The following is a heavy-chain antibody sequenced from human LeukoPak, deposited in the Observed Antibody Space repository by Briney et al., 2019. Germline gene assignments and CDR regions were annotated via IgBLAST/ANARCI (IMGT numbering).Heavy chain of an antibody. V-gene: IGHV4-39*01. CDR3: AARSQLFPFHFIDG. CDR2: IYYSGST. D-gene: IGHD2-21*01. CDR1: GGSIRSSSYY. J-gene: IGHJ6*03. Sequence: SETLSLTCTVSGGSIRSSSYYWGWIRQPPGKGLEWIGSIYYSGSTYYNPSLKSRVTISADTSKNQFSLKLSSVTAADTAVYYFAARSQLFPFHFIDGLGKRTPV.